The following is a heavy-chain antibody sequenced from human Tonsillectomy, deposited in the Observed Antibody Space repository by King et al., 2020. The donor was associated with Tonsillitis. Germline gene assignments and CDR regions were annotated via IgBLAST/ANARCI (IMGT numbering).Heavy chain of an antibody. Sequence: VQLVESGGGVVQPGGSLRLSCAASGFTFSSYGMHWVRQAPGKGLEWVAFIRYDGSNKYYADSVKGRFTISRDNSKNTLYLQMNSLRAKDTAVYYCAKDFEQTGPTGWFDPWGQGTLVTVSS. CDR1: GFTFSSYG. J-gene: IGHJ5*02. D-gene: IGHD1-1*01. CDR3: AKDFEQTGPTGWFDP. CDR2: IRYDGSNK. V-gene: IGHV3-30*02.